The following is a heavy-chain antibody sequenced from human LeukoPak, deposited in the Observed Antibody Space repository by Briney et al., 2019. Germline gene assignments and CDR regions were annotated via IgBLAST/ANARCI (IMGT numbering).Heavy chain of an antibody. J-gene: IGHJ4*02. CDR2: IWYDGSNK. CDR1: GFTFSSYG. V-gene: IGHV3-33*01. D-gene: IGHD3-3*01. CDR3: ARGRVYYDFWSGPISPFDY. Sequence: GGSLRLSCAASGFTFSSYGMHWVRQAPGKGLEWVAVIWYDGSNKYYADSVKGRFTISRDNSKNTLYLQMNSLRAEDTAVYYCARGRVYYDFWSGPISPFDYWGQGTLVTVSS.